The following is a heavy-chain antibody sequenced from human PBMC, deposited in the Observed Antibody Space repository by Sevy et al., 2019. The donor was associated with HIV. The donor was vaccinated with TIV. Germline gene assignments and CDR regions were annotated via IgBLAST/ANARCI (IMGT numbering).Heavy chain of an antibody. D-gene: IGHD6-19*01. CDR2: IRNKPNIYTT. Sequence: GGSLRLSCATSGFTFSDYYMDWVRQAPGKGLEWVGRIRNKPNIYTTEYAASVKGRFNISRDDSKNSLYLQMNSLKTADTAVYYCARVTAVADLYFDYWGQGTLVTVSS. J-gene: IGHJ4*02. CDR1: GFTFSDYY. CDR3: ARVTAVADLYFDY. V-gene: IGHV3-72*01.